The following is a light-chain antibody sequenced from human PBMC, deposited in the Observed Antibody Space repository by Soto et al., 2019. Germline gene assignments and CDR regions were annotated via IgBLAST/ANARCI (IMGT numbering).Light chain of an antibody. CDR1: SSNIGAGYD. CDR3: QSYDSSLSGRV. J-gene: IGLJ1*01. CDR2: GNN. V-gene: IGLV1-40*01. Sequence: QSVLTQPPSVSGAPGQRVPISCTGSSSNIGAGYDVHWYQQLPGTAPKLLISGNNNRPSGVPDRFSGSKSGTSASLAITGLQAEDEADYYCQSYDSSLSGRVFGTGTKLTVL.